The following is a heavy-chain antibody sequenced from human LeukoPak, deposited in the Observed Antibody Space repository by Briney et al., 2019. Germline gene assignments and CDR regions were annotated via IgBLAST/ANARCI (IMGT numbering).Heavy chain of an antibody. CDR2: ILYSGTS. CDR1: GGSISSGDRY. Sequence: SETLSLTCTVSGGSISSGDRYWSWIRQPPGKGLEFVGYILYSGTSYYNPSLKSRLIISVDTSKNQFSLKLSSVTAADTAVYYCARGRGYSYGIDYWGQGTLVTVSS. V-gene: IGHV4-30-4*01. J-gene: IGHJ4*02. CDR3: ARGRGYSYGIDY. D-gene: IGHD5-18*01.